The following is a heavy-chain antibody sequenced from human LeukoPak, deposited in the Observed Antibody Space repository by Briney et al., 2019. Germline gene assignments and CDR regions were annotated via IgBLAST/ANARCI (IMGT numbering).Heavy chain of an antibody. CDR1: GGSISSYH. CDR2: LYYSGNT. D-gene: IGHD2-2*01. CDR3: ARHGSTSLHYAFDT. V-gene: IGHV4-59*01. Sequence: SETLSLTCTVSGGSISSYHWSWIRQPPGKGLEWIAYLYYSGNTNYNPSLKSRLTLSVDTSKNQFSLKLNSVIAADTALYYCARHGSTSLHYAFDTWGQGTMVTVSS. J-gene: IGHJ3*02.